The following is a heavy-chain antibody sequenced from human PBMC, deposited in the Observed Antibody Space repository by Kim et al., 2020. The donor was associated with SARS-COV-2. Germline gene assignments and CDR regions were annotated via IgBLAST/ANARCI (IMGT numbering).Heavy chain of an antibody. CDR3: ARLKGWIQLWFFDY. V-gene: IGHV4-39*01. D-gene: IGHD5-18*01. J-gene: IGHJ4*02. Sequence: TPTLKSRVTISVDKAKNQFSRKLGSVTAEDTAGYYCARLKGWIQLWFFDYWGQGILVTVSS.